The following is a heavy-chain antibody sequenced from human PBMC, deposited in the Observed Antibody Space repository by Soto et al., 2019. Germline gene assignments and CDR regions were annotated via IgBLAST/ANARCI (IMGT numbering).Heavy chain of an antibody. J-gene: IGHJ4*02. V-gene: IGHV3-23*01. CDR2: ISGSGGST. D-gene: IGHD1-7*01. CDR1: GFTLSSYA. CDR3: AKDLFITGTTGPY. Sequence: GGALRLSCAASGFTLSSYAMSWVRQAPGKGLEWVSAISGSGGSTYYADSVKGRFTISRDNSKNTLYLQMNSLRAEDTAVYYCAKDLFITGTTGPYWGQGTLVTVSS.